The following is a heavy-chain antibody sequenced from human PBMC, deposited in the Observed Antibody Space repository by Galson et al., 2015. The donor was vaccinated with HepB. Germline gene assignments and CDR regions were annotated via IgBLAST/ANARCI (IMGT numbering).Heavy chain of an antibody. Sequence: SLRLSCAASEFSVSNNYMTWVRQAPGKGLEWVSVIYSGGTIYYADSVKGRFTISRDNSKNTLYLQMNSLRAEDTAVYYCARGYSSSWNSGLGYWGQGTLVTVSS. V-gene: IGHV3-53*01. CDR3: ARGYSSSWNSGLGY. CDR1: EFSVSNNY. D-gene: IGHD6-13*01. CDR2: IYSGGTI. J-gene: IGHJ4*02.